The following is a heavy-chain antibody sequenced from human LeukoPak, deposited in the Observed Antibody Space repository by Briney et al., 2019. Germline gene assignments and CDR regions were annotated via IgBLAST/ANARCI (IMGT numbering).Heavy chain of an antibody. CDR2: IHYSGST. Sequence: PSETLSLTCTVSGGSISNYYWSWMRQPPGKGLELIGYIHYSGSTNYNPYFKSRVTISLDTSKNQFSLRLTSVTAADTAVYYCASTEWNYARWGQGTLVTVSS. CDR3: ASTEWNYAR. CDR1: GGSISNYY. J-gene: IGHJ4*02. V-gene: IGHV4-59*08. D-gene: IGHD1-7*01.